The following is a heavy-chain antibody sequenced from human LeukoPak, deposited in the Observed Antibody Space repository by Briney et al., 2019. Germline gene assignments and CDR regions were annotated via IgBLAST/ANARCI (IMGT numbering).Heavy chain of an antibody. CDR1: GGSISSSSYY. CDR2: IYYSGST. V-gene: IGHV4-39*07. D-gene: IGHD6-19*01. J-gene: IGHJ4*02. Sequence: SETLSLTCTVSGGSISSSSYYWGWIRQPPGKGLEWTGSIYYSGSTYYNPSLKSRVTRSVDTSKNQFSLKLSSVTAADTAVYYCARDSSGWYAYGGQGTLVTVSS. CDR3: ARDSSGWYAY.